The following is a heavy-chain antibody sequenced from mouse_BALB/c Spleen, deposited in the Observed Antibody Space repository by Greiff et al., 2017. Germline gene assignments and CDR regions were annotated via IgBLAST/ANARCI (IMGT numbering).Heavy chain of an antibody. D-gene: IGHD1-1*01. J-gene: IGHJ1*01. CDR2: ISYSGST. CDR3: ARSYGSSSYWYFDD. Sequence: EVKLVESGPSLVKPSQTLSLTCSVTGDSITSGYWNWIRKFPGNKLEYMGYISYSGSTYYNPSLKSRISITRDTSKNQYYLQLNSVTTEDTATYYCARSYGSSSYWYFDDWGAGTTVTVSS. V-gene: IGHV3-8*02. CDR1: GDSITSGY.